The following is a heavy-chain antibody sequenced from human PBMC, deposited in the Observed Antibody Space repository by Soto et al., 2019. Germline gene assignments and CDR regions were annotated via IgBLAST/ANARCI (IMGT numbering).Heavy chain of an antibody. D-gene: IGHD6-6*01. CDR2: IDWDDDK. Sequence: SGPTLVNPTQTLTLTCTFSGFSLTTRGMCVSWIRQPPGKALEWLALIDWDDDKYFSTSVKTRLTISKDTSKNQVVLTMTNMDPGDTATYYCTRTYSRSSDRNYYYYGMDVWGQGTTVTVSS. J-gene: IGHJ6*02. CDR1: GFSLTTRGMC. CDR3: TRTYSRSSDRNYYYYGMDV. V-gene: IGHV2-70*01.